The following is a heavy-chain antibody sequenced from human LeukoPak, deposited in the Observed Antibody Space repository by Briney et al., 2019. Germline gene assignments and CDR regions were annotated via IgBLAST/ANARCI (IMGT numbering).Heavy chain of an antibody. D-gene: IGHD1-7*01. V-gene: IGHV1-69*05. CDR2: IIPIFGTA. CDR3: ARDNYAGANWFDP. J-gene: IGHJ5*02. CDR1: GGTFSSYA. Sequence: SVKVSCRASGGTFSSYAISWVRQAPGQGLEWMGGIIPIFGTANYAQKFQGRVTITTDESTSTAYMELSSLRSEDTAVYYCARDNYAGANWFDPWGQGTLVTVSS.